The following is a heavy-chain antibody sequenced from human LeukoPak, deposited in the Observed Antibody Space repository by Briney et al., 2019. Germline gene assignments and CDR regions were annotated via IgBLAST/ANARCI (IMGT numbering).Heavy chain of an antibody. D-gene: IGHD6-6*01. CDR2: IIPILGIA. V-gene: IGHV1-69*04. J-gene: IGHJ3*02. CDR3: ARDFWGYSSSSGGAFDI. Sequence: SVKVSCKASGDTFSSYAISWVRQAPGQGLEWVGRIIPILGIANYAQKFQGRVTMTTDTSTSTAYMELRSLRSDDTAVYYCARDFWGYSSSSGGAFDIWGQGTMVTVSS. CDR1: GDTFSSYA.